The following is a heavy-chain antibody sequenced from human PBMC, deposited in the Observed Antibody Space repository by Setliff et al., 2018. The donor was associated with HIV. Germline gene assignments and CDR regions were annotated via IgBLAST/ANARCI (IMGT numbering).Heavy chain of an antibody. V-gene: IGHV3-33*01. CDR2: IWHDGSNK. J-gene: IGHJ6*03. CDR1: GFTFRSCA. D-gene: IGHD3-10*01. CDR3: ARDRLGVKGYYYMDV. Sequence: GGSLRLSCAASGFTFRSCAMNWVRQAPGKGLEWVAAIWHDGSNKYYADSVKGRFTISRDNAKNSLYLQMISLRAEDTAVYYCARDRLGVKGYYYMDVWGKGTTVTVSS.